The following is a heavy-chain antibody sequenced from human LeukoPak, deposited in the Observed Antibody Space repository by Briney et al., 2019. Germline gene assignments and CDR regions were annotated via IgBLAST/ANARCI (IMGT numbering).Heavy chain of an antibody. V-gene: IGHV4-59*08. Sequence: TSETLSLTCTVSGGSISSYYWSWIRQPPGKGLEWIGFINYSGSTTYNPSLKSRVTISVDTSRNQFSLILSSVTAADRAVYYCARGYSTGWYGGFDFWGQGTLVTVSS. CDR2: INYSGST. CDR1: GGSISSYY. J-gene: IGHJ4*02. CDR3: ARGYSTGWYGGFDF. D-gene: IGHD6-19*01.